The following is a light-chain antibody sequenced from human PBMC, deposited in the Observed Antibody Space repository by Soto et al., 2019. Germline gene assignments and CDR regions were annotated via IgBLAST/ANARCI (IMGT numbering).Light chain of an antibody. J-gene: IGKJ1*01. Sequence: DTPMTQSPSTLSASVGDRVTITCRASQNIKSWLAWYQQKPVKAPKLLIYKATTLESGVPSRFSGSGSGKEFTRTISSLQPDDLATSYCYQYNSYPRTFGQGTKVSIK. V-gene: IGKV1-5*03. CDR2: KAT. CDR3: YQYNSYPRT. CDR1: QNIKSW.